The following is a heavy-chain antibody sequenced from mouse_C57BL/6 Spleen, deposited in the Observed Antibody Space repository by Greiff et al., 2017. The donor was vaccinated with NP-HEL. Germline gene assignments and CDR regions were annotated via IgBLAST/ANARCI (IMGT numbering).Heavy chain of an antibody. J-gene: IGHJ4*01. CDR3: ARKRYGCSYEYMDD. D-gene: IGHD1-1*01. CDR1: GYTFTDYY. V-gene: IGHV1-26*01. CDR2: INPNNGGT. Sequence: EVQLQQSGPELVKPGASVKISCKASGYTFTDYYMNWVKQSHGKSLEWIGDINPNNGGTSYNQKFKGKATLTVDKSSSTAYMELRSLTSEDSAVYYVARKRYGCSYEYMDDWGQGTSVTVSS.